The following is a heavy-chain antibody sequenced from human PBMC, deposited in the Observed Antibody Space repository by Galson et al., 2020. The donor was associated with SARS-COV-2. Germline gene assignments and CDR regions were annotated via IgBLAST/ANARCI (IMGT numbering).Heavy chain of an antibody. D-gene: IGHD3-16*01. Sequence: GESLKISCAASGFTFSSYGMHWVRQAPGKGLEWVAVIWYDGSNKYYADSVKGRFTISRDNSKNTLYLQMNSLRAEDTAVYYCAKDGIIITFGGVINWFEPWGQGTLVTGSS. CDR2: IWYDGSNK. CDR3: AKDGIIITFGGVINWFEP. V-gene: IGHV3-33*06. J-gene: IGHJ5*02. CDR1: GFTFSSYG.